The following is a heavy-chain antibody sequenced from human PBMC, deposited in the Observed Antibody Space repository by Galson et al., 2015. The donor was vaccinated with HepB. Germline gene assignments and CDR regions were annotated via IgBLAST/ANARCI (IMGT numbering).Heavy chain of an antibody. D-gene: IGHD3-22*01. CDR2: ISETDDTT. CDR1: GFTFSDYY. Sequence: SLRLSCAASGFTFSDYYMSWVRQAPGKGLEWVSGISETDDTTYYADSVKGRFTISRDNSKNMLYLQMSSLTAEDTAVYYCAKTSGQSLVIVIIPLYYFDSWGQGTLVAVSS. J-gene: IGHJ4*02. V-gene: IGHV3-23*01. CDR3: AKTSGQSLVIVIIPLYYFDS.